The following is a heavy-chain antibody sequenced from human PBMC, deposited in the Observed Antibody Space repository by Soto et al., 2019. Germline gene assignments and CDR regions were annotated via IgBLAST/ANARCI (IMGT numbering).Heavy chain of an antibody. CDR2: INHSGST. CDR1: GGSFSGYY. CDR3: ARGRRFKG. J-gene: IGHJ4*02. Sequence: SETLSLTCAVYGGSFSGYYWSWIRQPPGKGLEWIGEINHSGSTNYNPSLKSRVTISVDTSKNQFSLKLSSVTAADTAVYYCARGRRFKGWGQGTLVTVSS. D-gene: IGHD3-3*01. V-gene: IGHV4-34*01.